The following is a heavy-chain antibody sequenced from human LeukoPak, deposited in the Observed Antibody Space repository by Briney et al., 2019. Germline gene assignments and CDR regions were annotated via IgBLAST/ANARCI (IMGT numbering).Heavy chain of an antibody. CDR1: GFTFSSYA. CDR3: ARDGPYSGSYCFDY. V-gene: IGHV3-30-3*01. J-gene: IGHJ4*02. CDR2: ISYDGSNK. Sequence: PGGSLRLSCAASGFTFSSYAMHWVRQAPGKGLEWVAVISYDGSNKYYADSVKGQFTISRDNSKNTLYLQMNSLRAEDTAVYYCARDGPYSGSYCFDYWGQGTLVTVSS. D-gene: IGHD1-26*01.